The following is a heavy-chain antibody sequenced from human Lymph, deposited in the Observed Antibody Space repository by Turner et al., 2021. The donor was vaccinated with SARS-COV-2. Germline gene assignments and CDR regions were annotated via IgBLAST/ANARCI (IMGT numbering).Heavy chain of an antibody. D-gene: IGHD2-21*02. J-gene: IGHJ6*02. CDR1: CVPLSSYF. CDR2: IYDREST. CDR3: ARENCGGDCYPDDYYGMDV. Sequence: QVQLPESGPGLVKPSETLSLTCPVPCVPLSSYFRRWIRQPPGKGLEWIAYIYDRESTNDNPSLKSRVTISVDTCKNQFSRKLSAVTAADTAMYYCARENCGGDCYPDDYYGMDVWGQGTTVTVSS. V-gene: IGHV4-59*01.